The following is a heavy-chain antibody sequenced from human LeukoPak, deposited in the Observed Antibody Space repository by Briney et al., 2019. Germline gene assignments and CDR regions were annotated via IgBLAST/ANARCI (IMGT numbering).Heavy chain of an antibody. CDR1: AASISNGDYY. J-gene: IGHJ4*02. Sequence: SETLSLTCSVSAASISNGDYYWSWLRQPPGKGLEWIGYIYYSGSTYFNPSLKSRVTMSMDTSENQFSLKLTSVTAADTAVYYCARSPLISSGWLGLDSWGQGILVTVSS. D-gene: IGHD6-19*01. CDR2: IYYSGST. CDR3: ARSPLISSGWLGLDS. V-gene: IGHV4-30-4*02.